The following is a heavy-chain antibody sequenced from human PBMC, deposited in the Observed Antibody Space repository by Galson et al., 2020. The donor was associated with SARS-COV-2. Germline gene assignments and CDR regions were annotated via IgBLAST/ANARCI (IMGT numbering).Heavy chain of an antibody. CDR3: ARDRGLEWLLLPDQAFNYGMDV. V-gene: IGHV1-69*13. CDR1: GGTLSSYA. Sequence: SVQVSCKASGGTLSSYAISWVRQAPGQGLEWMGGIIPIFGTANYAQKFQGRVTITADESTSKAYMELSSLRSEDTAVYYCARDRGLEWLLLPDQAFNYGMDVWGQGTTVTVSS. D-gene: IGHD3-3*01. CDR2: IIPIFGTA. J-gene: IGHJ6*02.